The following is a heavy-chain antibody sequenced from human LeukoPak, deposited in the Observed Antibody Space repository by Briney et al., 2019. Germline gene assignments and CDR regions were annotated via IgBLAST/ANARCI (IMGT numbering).Heavy chain of an antibody. CDR3: AREYSSSSTYYYYGMDV. V-gene: IGHV1-69*13. CDR1: GGTFSSYA. J-gene: IGHJ6*02. D-gene: IGHD6-6*01. CDR2: IIPIFGTA. Sequence: GASVTVSCMASGGTFSSYAISWVRQAPGQGLEWMGGIIPIFGTANYAQKFQGRVTITADESTSTAYMELSSLRSEDTAVYYCAREYSSSSTYYYYGMDVWGQGTTVTVSS.